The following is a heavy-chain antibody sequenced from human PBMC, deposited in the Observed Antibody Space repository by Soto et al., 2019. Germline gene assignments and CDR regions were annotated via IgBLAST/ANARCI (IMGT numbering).Heavy chain of an antibody. CDR3: ARVSYENYDYIWVSFPNPAAAEDAFDI. CDR1: GFTFSGYW. V-gene: IGHV3-74*01. D-gene: IGHD3-16*01. CDR2: INRDGSST. J-gene: IGHJ3*02. Sequence: GGSLRLSCSASGFTFSGYWRHWVRQAPEKELVWVSRINRDGSSTSYADSVKGRFTISRDNAKNTLYLQMHSLRADDTAVYYCARVSYENYDYIWVSFPNPAAAEDAFDISVQGTMVTVSS.